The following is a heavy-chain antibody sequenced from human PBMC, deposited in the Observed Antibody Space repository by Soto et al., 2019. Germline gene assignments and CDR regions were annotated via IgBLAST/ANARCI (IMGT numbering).Heavy chain of an antibody. J-gene: IGHJ4*02. CDR1: GGSISSYY. CDR3: AREFGYGDYGY. CDR2: IYYSGSA. V-gene: IGHV4-59*01. Sequence: PSETLSLTCTVSGGSISSYYWSWIRQPPGKGLEWIGYIYYSGSANYNPSLKSRFTISVDTSKNQFSLKLSSVTAADTAVYYCAREFGYGDYGYWGQGTLVTVSS. D-gene: IGHD4-17*01.